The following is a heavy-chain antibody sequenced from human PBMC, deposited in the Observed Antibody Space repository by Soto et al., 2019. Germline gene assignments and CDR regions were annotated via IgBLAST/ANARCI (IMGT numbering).Heavy chain of an antibody. D-gene: IGHD1-1*01. CDR3: GAGTKDYYYYYMDV. Sequence: SSETLSLTCSVSGGSIGGYYWSWIRQPPGKGLEWIGYIYYSGSTIYNPSLRSRVTISVDTSKNQFSLKLTSVTAADTAVYYCGAGTKDYYYYYMDVWGKGTTVTVSS. V-gene: IGHV4-59*01. J-gene: IGHJ6*03. CDR2: IYYSGST. CDR1: GGSIGGYY.